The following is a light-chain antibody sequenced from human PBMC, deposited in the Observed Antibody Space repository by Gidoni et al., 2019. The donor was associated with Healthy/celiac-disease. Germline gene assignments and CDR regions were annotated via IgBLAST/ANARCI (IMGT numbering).Light chain of an antibody. J-gene: IGLJ2*01. CDR2: DVR. CDR1: SSDVGGYNY. Sequence: QSALTQPASVSGYPGQSITISCTGTSSDVGGYNYGSWYQHHPGKAPKLMIYDVRNRPSGVSNRFSGSKSGNTASLTISWLQAEDEADDYCSSYTSSSTRVVFGGGTKLTVL. V-gene: IGLV2-14*03. CDR3: SSYTSSSTRVV.